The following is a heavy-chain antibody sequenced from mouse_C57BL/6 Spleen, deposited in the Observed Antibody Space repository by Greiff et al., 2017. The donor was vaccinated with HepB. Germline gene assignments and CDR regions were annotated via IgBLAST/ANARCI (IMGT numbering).Heavy chain of an antibody. Sequence: VQLQQPGAELVKPGASVKLSCKASGYTFTSYWMQWVKQRPGQGLEWIGEIDPSDSYTNYNQKFKGKATLTVDTSSSTAYMQLSSLTSEDSAVYYCARSEGAYYSNYYAMDYWGQGTSVTVSS. CDR3: ARSEGAYYSNYYAMDY. CDR1: GYTFTSYW. J-gene: IGHJ4*01. V-gene: IGHV1-50*01. CDR2: IDPSDSYT. D-gene: IGHD2-5*01.